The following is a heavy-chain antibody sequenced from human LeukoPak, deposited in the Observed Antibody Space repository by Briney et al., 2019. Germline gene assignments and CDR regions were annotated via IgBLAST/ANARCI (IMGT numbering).Heavy chain of an antibody. Sequence: PGGSLRLSCAASGFTFNNAWMSWVRQAPGKGPEWVGRIKSNTDGGTTDYAAPVKGRFTISRDDSKNTLYLHINSLKTEDTAVYYCTTYSSGWYWGQGTLVTVSS. CDR1: GFTFNNAW. V-gene: IGHV3-15*01. J-gene: IGHJ4*02. CDR2: IKSNTDGGTT. CDR3: TTYSSGWY. D-gene: IGHD6-25*01.